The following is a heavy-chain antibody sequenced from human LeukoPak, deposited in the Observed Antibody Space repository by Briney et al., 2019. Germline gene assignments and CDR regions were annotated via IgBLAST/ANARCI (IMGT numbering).Heavy chain of an antibody. D-gene: IGHD2-21*01. V-gene: IGHV1-18*04. CDR2: ISAYNGNT. J-gene: IGHJ6*04. Sequence: ASVKVSCTASGYTFTSYGISWVRQAPGQGIEWIGWISAYNGNTNSAQKLQGRVTLTTDTSTSTAYMELRSLRSDDTAVYYCAKDNPPRYWFGMDVWGKGTTVTVSS. CDR1: GYTFTSYG. CDR3: AKDNPPRYWFGMDV.